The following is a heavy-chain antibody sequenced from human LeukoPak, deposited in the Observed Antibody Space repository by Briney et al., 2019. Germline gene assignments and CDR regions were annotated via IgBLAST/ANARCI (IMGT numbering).Heavy chain of an antibody. CDR1: GFTFSDYA. CDR3: AREWPLRHEGGYLDY. J-gene: IGHJ4*02. CDR2: IWYDGSNE. V-gene: IGHV3-33*08. Sequence: PGRSLRLSCAASGFTFSDYAMHWVRQAPGKGLEWVATIWYDGSNEDYGDSVKGRFTISRDNSKNTLYLEMNSLRAEDTAVYYCAREWPLRHEGGYLDYWGQGTLVTVSS. D-gene: IGHD5-12*01.